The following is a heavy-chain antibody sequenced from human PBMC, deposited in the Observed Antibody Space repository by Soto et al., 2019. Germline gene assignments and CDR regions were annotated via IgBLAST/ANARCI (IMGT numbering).Heavy chain of an antibody. J-gene: IGHJ6*02. CDR3: AKGGRIQLWMPYGMDV. CDR2: ISYDGSNK. D-gene: IGHD5-18*01. Sequence: QVQLVESGGGVVQPGRSLRLSCAASGFTFSSYGMHWVRQAPGKGLEWVAVISYDGSNKYYADSVKGRFTISRDNSKNTLYLQMNSLRAEDTAVYYCAKGGRIQLWMPYGMDVWGQGTTVTVSS. V-gene: IGHV3-30*18. CDR1: GFTFSSYG.